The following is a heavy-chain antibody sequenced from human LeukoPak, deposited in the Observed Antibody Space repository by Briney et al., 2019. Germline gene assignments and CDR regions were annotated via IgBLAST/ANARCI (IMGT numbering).Heavy chain of an antibody. D-gene: IGHD3-10*01. Sequence: PGGSLRLSCAASGFTFSSYAMSWVRQAPGKGLEWVSAISGSGGSTYYADSVKGRFTISRDNSKNTLYLQMNSLRAEDTAVYYCAKAPPSMVRGEEYYGMDVWGQGTTVTVSS. J-gene: IGHJ6*02. CDR2: ISGSGGST. CDR3: AKAPPSMVRGEEYYGMDV. CDR1: GFTFSSYA. V-gene: IGHV3-23*01.